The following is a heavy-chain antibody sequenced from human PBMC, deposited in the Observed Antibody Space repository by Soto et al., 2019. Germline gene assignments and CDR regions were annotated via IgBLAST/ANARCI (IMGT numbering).Heavy chain of an antibody. D-gene: IGHD3-22*01. Sequence: SETLSLTCTVSGGSISGYFWSWIRQPPGKGLEWIGYIYYSGTTNYNPSLKSRVTISLDTSKNQFSLKLSSVSAADTAVYFCARALNLYYYDTSGVYFDSWGQGTLVTVSS. CDR2: IYYSGTT. CDR1: GGSISGYF. V-gene: IGHV4-59*01. J-gene: IGHJ4*02. CDR3: ARALNLYYYDTSGVYFDS.